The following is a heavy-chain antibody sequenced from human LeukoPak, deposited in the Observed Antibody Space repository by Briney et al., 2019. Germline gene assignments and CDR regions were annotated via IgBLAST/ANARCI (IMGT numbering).Heavy chain of an antibody. V-gene: IGHV3-30*18. Sequence: SGGSLRLSCAASGFTFSSYGMHWVRQAPGTGLEWVAVISNDGNNKYYADSVEGRFTISRDNSKNTLYLQMNSLRAEDTAVYYCAKQYFGSGTYYYFDYWGQGTLVTVSS. CDR1: GFTFSSYG. CDR2: ISNDGNNK. J-gene: IGHJ4*02. D-gene: IGHD3-10*01. CDR3: AKQYFGSGTYYYFDY.